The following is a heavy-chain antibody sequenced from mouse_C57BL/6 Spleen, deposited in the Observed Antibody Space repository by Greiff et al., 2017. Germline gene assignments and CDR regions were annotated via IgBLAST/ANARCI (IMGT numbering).Heavy chain of an antibody. D-gene: IGHD2-2*01. V-gene: IGHV1-9*01. CDR2: ILPGSGST. CDR3: AGGGYGDDVLYFDY. Sequence: VQVVESGAELMKPGASVKLSCKATGSTFTGYWIEWVKQRPGHGLEWIGEILPGSGSTNYNEKFKGKATFTVDTASTTAYMQLSSLPTEDSAIYYCAGGGYGDDVLYFDYWGQGTTLTVSS. J-gene: IGHJ2*01. CDR1: GSTFTGYW.